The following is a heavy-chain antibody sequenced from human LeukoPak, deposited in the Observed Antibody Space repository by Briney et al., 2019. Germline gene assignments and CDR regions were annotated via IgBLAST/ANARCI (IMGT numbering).Heavy chain of an antibody. CDR3: AKSNAFDI. CDR2: ISGSGGST. CDR1: GFTFSTYS. Sequence: GGSLRLSCAASGFTFSTYSINWVRQAPGKGLEWVSAISGSGGSTYYADSVKGRFTISRDNSKNTLYLQMNSLRAEDTAVYYCAKSNAFDIWGQGTMVTVSS. V-gene: IGHV3-23*01. J-gene: IGHJ3*02.